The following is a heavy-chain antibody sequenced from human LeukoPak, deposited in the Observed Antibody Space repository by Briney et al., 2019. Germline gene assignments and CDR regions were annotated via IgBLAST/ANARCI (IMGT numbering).Heavy chain of an antibody. J-gene: IGHJ4*02. CDR1: GFTASNNY. V-gene: IGHV3-53*01. CDR3: SGRWFAY. CDR2: IYSNNTT. Sequence: GGSLRLSCAASGFTASNNYMTWVRQAPGKGLEWVSVIYSNNTTFYADSVKGRFTISRDNSKNTLYLQMNSLRAEDTAVYYCSGRWFAYWGRGTLVTVSS. D-gene: IGHD1-14*01.